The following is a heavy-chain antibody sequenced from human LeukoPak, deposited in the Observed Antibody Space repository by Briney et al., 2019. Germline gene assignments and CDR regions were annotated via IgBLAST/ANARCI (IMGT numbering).Heavy chain of an antibody. D-gene: IGHD3-10*01. CDR3: ARGKVRGVFDP. J-gene: IGHJ5*02. Sequence: PSQTLSLTCTVSGGSISSGDYFWSWIRQPPGKGLEWIGYIYYSGSTYYNPSLKSRVTISVDTSKNQFSLKLSSVTAADTAVYYCARGKVRGVFDPWGQGTLVTVSS. V-gene: IGHV4-30-4*01. CDR2: IYYSGST. CDR1: GGSISSGDYF.